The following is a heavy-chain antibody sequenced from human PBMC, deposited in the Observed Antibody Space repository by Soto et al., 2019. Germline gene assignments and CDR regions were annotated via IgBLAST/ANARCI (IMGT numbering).Heavy chain of an antibody. CDR3: AHRGYCSGGSCYRPDAFDI. Sequence: QITLKESGPTLVKPTQTLTLTCTFSGFSLSTSGVGVGWIRQPPGKALEWLALIYWGDDKRYSPSLKSRLTITKDTSKNQVVLTMTNMDPVDTATYYCAHRGYCSGGSCYRPDAFDIWGQGTMVTVSS. CDR1: GFSLSTSGVG. D-gene: IGHD2-15*01. CDR2: IYWGDDK. J-gene: IGHJ3*02. V-gene: IGHV2-5*02.